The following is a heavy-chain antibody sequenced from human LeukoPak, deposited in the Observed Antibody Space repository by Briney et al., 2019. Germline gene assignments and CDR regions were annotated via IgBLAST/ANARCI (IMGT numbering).Heavy chain of an antibody. CDR1: GGSFSGYY. Sequence: PSETLSLTCAVYGGSFSGYYWSWIRQPPGKGLEWIGEINHSGSTNYNPSLKSRVTISVDTSKNQFSLKLSSVTAADTAVYYCARGPRRCCSSTSCTYYFDYWGQGTLITVSS. CDR3: ARGPRRCCSSTSCTYYFDY. CDR2: INHSGST. D-gene: IGHD2-2*01. V-gene: IGHV4-34*01. J-gene: IGHJ4*02.